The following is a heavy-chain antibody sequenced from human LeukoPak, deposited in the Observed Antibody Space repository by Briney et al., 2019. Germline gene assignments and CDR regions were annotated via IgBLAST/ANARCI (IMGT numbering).Heavy chain of an antibody. CDR2: ISGSGGAT. Sequence: GGSLRLSCASSGFTFSNYAMSWVREAPGKGLEWVSGISGSGGATYYADSVKGRFTISRDNSKNTLYLQMSGLRAEDTAVYYCAKKVITYYYGMDVWGQGTTVTVSS. V-gene: IGHV3-23*01. CDR1: GFTFSNYA. D-gene: IGHD2-21*01. CDR3: AKKVITYYYGMDV. J-gene: IGHJ6*02.